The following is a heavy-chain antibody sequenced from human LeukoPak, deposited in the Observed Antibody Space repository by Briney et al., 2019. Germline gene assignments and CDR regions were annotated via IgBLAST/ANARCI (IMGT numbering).Heavy chain of an antibody. CDR1: GFIFDDYA. V-gene: IGHV3-9*01. CDR3: ARYYDSSGYYPDDAFDI. CDR2: ISWKSGSI. Sequence: GGSLRLSCAASGFIFDDYAMHWVRQAPGKGLEWVSGISWKSGSIGYADSVKGRFTISRDNAKNSLYLQMNSLRAEDTAVYYCARYYDSSGYYPDDAFDIWGQGTMVTVSS. J-gene: IGHJ3*02. D-gene: IGHD3-22*01.